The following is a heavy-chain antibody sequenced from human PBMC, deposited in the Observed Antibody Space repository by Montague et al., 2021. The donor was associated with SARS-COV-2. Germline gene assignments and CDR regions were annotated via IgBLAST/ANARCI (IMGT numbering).Heavy chain of an antibody. CDR3: ARETMTADAFDI. D-gene: IGHD1-14*01. CDR2: FYSVGST. V-gene: IGHV4-59*02. CDR1: GASVGSSD. Sequence: SETLSLTCTVSGASVGSSDWGWIRQSPGKGPEWIGYFYSVGSTDYNPSLKSRATISRDTSKNQFSLKVRSVTAADTAVYYCARETMTADAFDIWSQGTMVTVSS. J-gene: IGHJ3*02.